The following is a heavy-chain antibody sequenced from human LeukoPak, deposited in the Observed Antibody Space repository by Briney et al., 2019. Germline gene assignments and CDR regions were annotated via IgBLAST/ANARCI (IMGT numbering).Heavy chain of an antibody. CDR3: GSSHSSSWYDW. CDR2: IYYSGST. V-gene: IGHV4-39*07. J-gene: IGHJ4*02. D-gene: IGHD6-13*01. CDR1: GGSISSSSYY. Sequence: PSETLFLTCTVSGGSISSSSYYWGWIRQPPGKGLEWIGSIYYSGSTYYNPSLKSRVTISVDTSKNQFSLKLSSVTAADTAVYYCGSSHSSSWYDWWGQGTLVTVTS.